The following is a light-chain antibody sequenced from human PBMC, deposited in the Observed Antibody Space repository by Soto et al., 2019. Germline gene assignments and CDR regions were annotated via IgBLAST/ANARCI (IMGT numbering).Light chain of an antibody. CDR1: QSVSSN. Sequence: EIVMTQSPATLPVSPGERGTLSCRASQSVSSNLAWYQQQPGQAPRLLIYGASTRATGIPARFSGSGSGTDFTLTISRLEPEDFAVYYCQQYGSSGTFGQGTKVDNK. J-gene: IGKJ1*01. CDR3: QQYGSSGT. V-gene: IGKV3-15*01. CDR2: GAS.